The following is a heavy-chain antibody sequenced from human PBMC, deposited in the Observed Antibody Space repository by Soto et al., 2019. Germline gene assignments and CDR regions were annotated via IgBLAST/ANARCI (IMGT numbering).Heavy chain of an antibody. CDR1: GFTFSSYA. Sequence: EVQLLESGGGLVQPGGSLRLSCAASGFTFSSYAMSWVRQAPGKGLEWVSAISGSGGSTYYADSVKGRFTISRDNSKITLYLQMNSLRAEDTAVYYCAKDRYYDYVWGSYSYYFDYWGQGTLVTVSS. D-gene: IGHD3-16*01. J-gene: IGHJ4*02. V-gene: IGHV3-23*01. CDR3: AKDRYYDYVWGSYSYYFDY. CDR2: ISGSGGST.